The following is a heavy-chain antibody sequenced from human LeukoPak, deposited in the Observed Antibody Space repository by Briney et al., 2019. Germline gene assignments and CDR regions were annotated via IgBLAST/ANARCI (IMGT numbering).Heavy chain of an antibody. CDR1: GFTFSNFA. CDR2: INDSGGGT. J-gene: IGHJ4*02. Sequence: GGSLRLSCAASGFTFSNFAMTWVRRAPGKGLEWVSVINDSGGGTSYADFGEGRFTIYRDNSKNTLYLQMNSLRAEDTAVYYCAKSDCTSTSCYTIDYWGQGTLVTVSS. V-gene: IGHV3-23*01. CDR3: AKSDCTSTSCYTIDY. D-gene: IGHD2-2*02.